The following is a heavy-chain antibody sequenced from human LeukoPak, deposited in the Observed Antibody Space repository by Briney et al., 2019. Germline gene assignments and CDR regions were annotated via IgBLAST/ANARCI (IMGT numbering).Heavy chain of an antibody. CDR1: GFTVSSNY. CDR3: ARGLYCSSTSCQYFDY. Sequence: GGSLRLSCAASGFTVSSNYMSWVRQAPGKGLEWVSVIYSGGSTYYADSVKGRFTISRDNSKNTLYLQMNSLRAEDTAVYYCARGLYCSSTSCQYFDYWGQGTLVTVSS. J-gene: IGHJ4*02. V-gene: IGHV3-66*01. CDR2: IYSGGST. D-gene: IGHD2-2*01.